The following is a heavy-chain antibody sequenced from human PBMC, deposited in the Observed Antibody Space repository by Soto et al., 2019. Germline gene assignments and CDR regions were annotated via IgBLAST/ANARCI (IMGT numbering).Heavy chain of an antibody. CDR3: ARGGPRIHY. V-gene: IGHV1-18*01. CDR1: GYTFTNFG. CDR2: ISAYNGNT. Sequence: QVQLVQSGAEVKKPGASVKVSCKTSGYTFTNFGLSWVRQAPGQGLEWMGWISAYNGNTTYAHNFQGRVTMTTATSTSTAYMELRSMSSDDTAVYYSARGGPRIHYWGQGALVAVSP. J-gene: IGHJ4*02. D-gene: IGHD3-16*01.